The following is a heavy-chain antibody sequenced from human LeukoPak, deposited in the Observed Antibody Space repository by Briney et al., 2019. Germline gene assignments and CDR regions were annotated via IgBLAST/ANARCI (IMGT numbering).Heavy chain of an antibody. CDR2: ISGSGGST. Sequence: GGSLRLSCAASGFTFSSYVMNWVRQAPGKGLEWVSGISGSGGSTYYADSVKGRFTISRDNSKNTLYLQMNSLRAEDTAVYYCAKDTHRVVPNWFDPWGQGTLVTVSS. V-gene: IGHV3-23*01. D-gene: IGHD3-3*01. CDR3: AKDTHRVVPNWFDP. J-gene: IGHJ5*02. CDR1: GFTFSSYV.